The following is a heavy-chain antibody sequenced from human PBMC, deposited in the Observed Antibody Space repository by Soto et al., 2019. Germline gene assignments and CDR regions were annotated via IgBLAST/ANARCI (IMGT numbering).Heavy chain of an antibody. CDR2: ISYDGSNE. CDR1: GFTFSSYG. V-gene: IGHV3-30*18. Sequence: QVQLVESGGGVVQPGRSLRLSCAASGFTFSSYGMHWVRQAPGKGLEWVAFISYDGSNEYSVDSVKGRFPISRDNSRNLLYLETNSLRAEDMAVYYCAKVRASMIVKSIDWYFDWWGRGALVTVSS. CDR3: AKVRASMIVKSIDWYFDW. J-gene: IGHJ2*01. D-gene: IGHD3-22*01.